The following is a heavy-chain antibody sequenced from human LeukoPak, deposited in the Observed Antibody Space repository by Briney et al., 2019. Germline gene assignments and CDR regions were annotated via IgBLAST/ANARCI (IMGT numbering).Heavy chain of an antibody. CDR3: ARDGSSGSWRYFDL. Sequence: TGGSLRLSCAASGFTFSSYEMNWVRQAPGKGLEWVSYISSSGSTIYYADSVKGRFTISRDNAKNSLYLQMNSLRAEDTAVYYCARDGSSGSWRYFDLWGRGTLVTVSS. D-gene: IGHD1-26*01. V-gene: IGHV3-48*03. J-gene: IGHJ2*01. CDR1: GFTFSSYE. CDR2: ISSSGSTI.